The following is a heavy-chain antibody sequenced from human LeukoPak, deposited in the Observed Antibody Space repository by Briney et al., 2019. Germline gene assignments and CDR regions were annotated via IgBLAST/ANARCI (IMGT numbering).Heavy chain of an antibody. Sequence: GGSLRLSCAASGFTFSSYAMHWVRQAPGKGLEWVAVISYDGSNKYYANSVKGRFTISRDNSKNTLYLQMNSLRAEDTAVYYCARADIVEVPAAIMAGFFDYWGQGTLVTVSS. V-gene: IGHV3-30*04. D-gene: IGHD2-2*02. J-gene: IGHJ4*02. CDR3: ARADIVEVPAAIMAGFFDY. CDR2: ISYDGSNK. CDR1: GFTFSSYA.